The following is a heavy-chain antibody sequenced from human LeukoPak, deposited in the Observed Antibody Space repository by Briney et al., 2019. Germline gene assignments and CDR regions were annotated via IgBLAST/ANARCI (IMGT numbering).Heavy chain of an antibody. D-gene: IGHD3-22*01. CDR1: GGTFSSYA. CDR3: ARVDTYYYDSSGLDAFDI. CDR2: IIPIFGTA. V-gene: IGHV1-69*13. J-gene: IGHJ3*02. Sequence: SVKVSCKASGGTFSSYAISWVRQAPGQGLEWMGGIIPIFGTANYAQKFQGRVTITADESTSTAYMELSSLRSEDTAVYYCARVDTYYYDSSGLDAFDIWGQGTMVTVSS.